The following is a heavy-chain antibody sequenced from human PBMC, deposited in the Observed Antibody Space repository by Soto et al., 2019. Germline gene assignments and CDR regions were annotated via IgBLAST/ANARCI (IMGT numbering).Heavy chain of an antibody. V-gene: IGHV6-1*01. CDR3: ARVHCSAGTCLDGLDF. D-gene: IGHD2-15*01. J-gene: IGHJ6*02. Sequence: SQTLSLTCVISGDSVSSNGACWNWIRQSPSRGLQWLGRIYYRSKWFHDYAASVESRMAINPDTSRNQFSLQLNYVTPEDTAVHYCARVHCSAGTCLDGLDFWGQGTTVTVYS. CDR2: IYYRSKWFH. CDR1: GDSVSSNGAC.